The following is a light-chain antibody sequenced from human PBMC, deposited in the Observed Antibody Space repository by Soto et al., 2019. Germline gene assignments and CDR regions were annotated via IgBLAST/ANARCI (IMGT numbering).Light chain of an antibody. Sequence: VQMTQSHSTLSGSVGDRVTITFRASQAISSWLAWYQQKPGKAPKLLIYTASTLQSGVPSRFSGSGSGTEFTLTISSLQPDDFATYYCQHYNSYSDAFAQGTKVAI. CDR3: QHYNSYSDA. CDR2: TAS. V-gene: IGKV1-5*03. J-gene: IGKJ1*01. CDR1: QAISSW.